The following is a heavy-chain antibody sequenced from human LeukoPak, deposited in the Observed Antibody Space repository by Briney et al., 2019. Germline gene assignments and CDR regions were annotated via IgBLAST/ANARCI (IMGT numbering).Heavy chain of an antibody. CDR3: SRGLDSRKLGY. J-gene: IGHJ4*02. Sequence: PSETLSLTCTVSGASFNSDDQYRNWIRQSPGKGLEWIGSIHPSGMLYNNPSLESRVTMSRDTSKSQFSLNLNSVTAADTAVYFCSRGLDSRKLGYWGQGILVTVSS. CDR1: GASFNSDDQY. D-gene: IGHD3-22*01. V-gene: IGHV4-31*03. CDR2: IHPSGML.